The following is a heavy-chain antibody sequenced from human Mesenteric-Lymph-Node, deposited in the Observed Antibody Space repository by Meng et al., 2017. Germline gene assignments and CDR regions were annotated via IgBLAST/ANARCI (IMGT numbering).Heavy chain of an antibody. J-gene: IGHJ4*02. CDR3: AGADASGRPSGWDGFYDS. CDR1: EFTFSSYW. CDR2: INSDGSST. D-gene: IGHD6-19*01. V-gene: IGHV3-74*01. Sequence: GGSLRLSCAASEFTFSSYWMHWVRQAPGKGLVWVSRINSDGSSTSYADSVKGRFTISRDNAKNTLYLQMNSLRSEDTAVYFCAGADASGRPSGWDGFYDSWGQGTLVTVSS.